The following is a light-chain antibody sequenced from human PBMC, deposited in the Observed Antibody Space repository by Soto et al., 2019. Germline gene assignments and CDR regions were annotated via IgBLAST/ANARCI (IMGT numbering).Light chain of an antibody. CDR1: SSDLAIYNY. CDR2: QVT. Sequence: QSALTQPASVSGSPGQSITISCTGTSSDLAIYNYVSWYQQQPGKAPKLMIYQVTNRPSGVSNRFSGSRSGNTASLTISGLQAEDEADYYCSSYTNSITYVFGTGTKLTVL. J-gene: IGLJ1*01. CDR3: SSYTNSITYV. V-gene: IGLV2-14*01.